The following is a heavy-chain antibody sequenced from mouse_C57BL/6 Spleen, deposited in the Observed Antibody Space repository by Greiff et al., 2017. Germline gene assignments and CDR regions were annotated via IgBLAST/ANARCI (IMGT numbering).Heavy chain of an antibody. J-gene: IGHJ4*01. D-gene: IGHD2-1*01. Sequence: VQLQQSGPELVKPGASVKISCKASGYTFTDYYINWVKQRPGQGLEWIGWIFPGSGSTYYTEKFKGKATLTVDKSSSTAYMLLSSLTSDDSAVYFCARKGDGNYGDYAMDYWGQGTSVTVSS. CDR2: IFPGSGST. CDR3: ARKGDGNYGDYAMDY. V-gene: IGHV1-75*01. CDR1: GYTFTDYY.